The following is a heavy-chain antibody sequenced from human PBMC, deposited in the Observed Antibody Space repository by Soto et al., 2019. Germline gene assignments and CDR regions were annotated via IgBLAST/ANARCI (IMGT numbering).Heavy chain of an antibody. J-gene: IGHJ3*02. D-gene: IGHD3-9*01. CDR3: ARGGSNDWQVAFDI. Sequence: QLQQWGAGLLKPSETLSLTCVVSGGSFSTYYYTWIRQSPGKGLEWIGEINHRGSNNYSPSLKSRVTMSLDTSKNPFSLKLTSVTAADTAVYYCARGGSNDWQVAFDIWGQGTMVTVSS. CDR1: GGSFSTYY. CDR2: INHRGSN. V-gene: IGHV4-34*01.